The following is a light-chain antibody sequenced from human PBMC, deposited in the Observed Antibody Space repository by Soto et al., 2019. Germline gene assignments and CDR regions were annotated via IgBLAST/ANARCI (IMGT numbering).Light chain of an antibody. CDR1: QGISNY. J-gene: IGKJ2*01. V-gene: IGKV1-9*01. CDR2: GAS. CDR3: QQLYSHPRT. Sequence: DIQLTQSPIFLSASVGDRVTISCRASQGISNYLAWYQQKPGNAPNLLIFGASTLQSGVPSRFSGSGSGTEFTLTISSLQPEDFATYYCQQLYSHPRTFGQGTKLEIK.